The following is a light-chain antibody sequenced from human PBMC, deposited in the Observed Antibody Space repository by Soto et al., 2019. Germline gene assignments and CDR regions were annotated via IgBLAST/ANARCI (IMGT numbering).Light chain of an antibody. J-gene: IGKJ5*01. V-gene: IGKV3-11*01. CDR2: DAS. Sequence: TQSPSSLSASVGDRVTITCRASQSISSSLAWYQQKPGQAPRLLIYDASNRATGIPARFSGSGSGTDFTLTISSLEPEDFAVYYCQQRTNWPRLTFGQGTRLEIK. CDR1: QSISSS. CDR3: QQRTNWPRLT.